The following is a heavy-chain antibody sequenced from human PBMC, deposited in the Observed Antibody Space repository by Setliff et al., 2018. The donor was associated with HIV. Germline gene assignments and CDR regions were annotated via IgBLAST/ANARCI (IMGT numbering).Heavy chain of an antibody. CDR2: IYYTGST. J-gene: IGHJ3*02. V-gene: IGHV4-39*01. Sequence: SETLSLTCTVSGASISSSSHHWAWIRQPPGKGLEYIGNIYYTGSTHHNPSLESRVATSVDTSKNQFSLKLSSVTAADTAVYYCARRQQLWLLYAFDIWGQGTMVTVSS. CDR1: GASISSSSHH. D-gene: IGHD5-18*01. CDR3: ARRQQLWLLYAFDI.